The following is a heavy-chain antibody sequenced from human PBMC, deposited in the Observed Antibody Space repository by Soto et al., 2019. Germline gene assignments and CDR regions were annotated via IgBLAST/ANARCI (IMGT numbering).Heavy chain of an antibody. CDR1: GFTFSSYA. CDR2: ISGSGGST. Sequence: GGSLRLSCAASGFTFSSYAMSWVRQAPGKGLEWVSAISGSGGSTYYADSVKGRFTISRDNSKNTLYLQMNSLRAEDTAVYYCAKSTMTTVTTGYYYGMDVWGQGTTVTVSS. D-gene: IGHD4-17*01. V-gene: IGHV3-23*01. CDR3: AKSTMTTVTTGYYYGMDV. J-gene: IGHJ6*02.